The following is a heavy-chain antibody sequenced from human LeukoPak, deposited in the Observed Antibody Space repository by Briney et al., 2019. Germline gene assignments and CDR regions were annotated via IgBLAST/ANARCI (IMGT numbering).Heavy chain of an antibody. D-gene: IGHD2-15*01. CDR1: GYTFTSYD. CDR2: MNPNSGNT. J-gene: IGHJ4*02. Sequence: ASVKVFCKASGYTFTSYDINWVRQATGQGLEWMGWMNPNSGNTGYAQKFQGRVTMTRNTSISTAYMELSSLRSEDTAVYYCARGRAVVVAEYYFDYWGQGTLVTVSS. V-gene: IGHV1-8*01. CDR3: ARGRAVVVAEYYFDY.